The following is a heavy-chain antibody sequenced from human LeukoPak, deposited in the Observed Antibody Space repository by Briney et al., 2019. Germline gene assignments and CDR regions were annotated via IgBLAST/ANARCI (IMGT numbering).Heavy chain of an antibody. V-gene: IGHV3-21*01. D-gene: IGHD1-1*01. CDR1: GFTFSTYN. CDR2: ISSGGSYI. Sequence: GGSLRLSCGASGFTFSTYNMNWVRQAPGKGPEWVSSISSGGSYIYYADSVKDRFTISRDNAKKSLYLQMNSLRAEDTAVYYCARDEGNAFDYWGQGTLVTVSS. J-gene: IGHJ4*02. CDR3: ARDEGNAFDY.